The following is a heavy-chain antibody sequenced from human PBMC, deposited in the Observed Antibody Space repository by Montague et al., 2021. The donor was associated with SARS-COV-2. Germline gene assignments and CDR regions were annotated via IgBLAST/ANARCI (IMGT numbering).Heavy chain of an antibody. J-gene: IGHJ4*02. V-gene: IGHV3-11*06. CDR2: ISSRSSYT. D-gene: IGHD3-16*01. CDR1: GFIFSDYY. CDR3: ARVLGGDYPDY. Sequence: SLRLSCAASGFIFSDYYMSWIRQALGKGLEWISYISSRSSYTKYADSVKGRFTISRDNAKNSLYMQMNSLRAEDTAVYYCARVLGGDYPDYWGQGTLVTVSS.